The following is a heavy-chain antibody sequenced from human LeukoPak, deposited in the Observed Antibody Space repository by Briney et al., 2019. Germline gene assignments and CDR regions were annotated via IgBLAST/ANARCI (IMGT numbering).Heavy chain of an antibody. CDR1: GFTFTSYS. CDR2: ISGSGGST. J-gene: IGHJ4*02. CDR3: AKDPRYGSGSFPFDY. Sequence: PGGSLRLSCAASGFTFTSYSMNWVRQAPGKGLEWVSAISGSGGSTYYADSVKGRFTISRDNSKNTLYLQMNSLRAEDTAVYYCAKDPRYGSGSFPFDYWGQGTLVTVSS. V-gene: IGHV3-23*01. D-gene: IGHD3-10*01.